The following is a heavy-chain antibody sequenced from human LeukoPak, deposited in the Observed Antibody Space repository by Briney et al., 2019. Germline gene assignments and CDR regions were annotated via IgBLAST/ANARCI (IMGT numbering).Heavy chain of an antibody. J-gene: IGHJ4*02. Sequence: PTGGSLRLSCAASGFVFSDFGILWVRQAPVKGLEWVAFISYDGSNKNYADSVKGRSTISRDNSEKTVYLRMSSLRVEDTAVYYCVKDHCSGGSCHSFDFWGQGTLVTVSS. CDR2: ISYDGSNK. D-gene: IGHD2-15*01. V-gene: IGHV3-30*18. CDR1: GFVFSDFG. CDR3: VKDHCSGGSCHSFDF.